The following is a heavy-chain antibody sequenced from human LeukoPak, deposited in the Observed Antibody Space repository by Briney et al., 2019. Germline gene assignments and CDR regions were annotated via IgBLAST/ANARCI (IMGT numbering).Heavy chain of an antibody. CDR3: ASTGCSSGWYSDY. CDR2: ISYDGSNK. V-gene: IGHV3-30-3*01. CDR1: GLTFSSYA. Sequence: GGSLRLSCAASGLTFSSYAMHWVRQAPGKGLEWVAVISYDGSNKYYADSVKGRFTISRDNSKNTLYLQMNSLRAEDTAVYYCASTGCSSGWYSDYWGQGTLVTVSS. J-gene: IGHJ4*02. D-gene: IGHD6-19*01.